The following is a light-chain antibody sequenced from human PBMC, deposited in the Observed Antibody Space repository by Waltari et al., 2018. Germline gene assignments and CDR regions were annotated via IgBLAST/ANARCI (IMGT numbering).Light chain of an antibody. CDR2: EVR. V-gene: IGLV2-14*01. J-gene: IGLJ2*01. CDR3: SSYTTSKILL. Sequence: QSALTQPASVSGSPGQSITISCTGTSSDLGAYNSASWYQHHPGKAPKLIIFEVRNRPSGVSDRFSGSKSGNTASLTISGLQTEDEAEYYCSSYTTSKILLFGGGTRLTVL. CDR1: SSDLGAYNS.